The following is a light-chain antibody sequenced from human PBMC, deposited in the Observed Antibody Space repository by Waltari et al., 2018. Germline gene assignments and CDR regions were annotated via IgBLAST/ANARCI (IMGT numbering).Light chain of an antibody. CDR2: WAS. Sequence: DIVMTQSPDSLAVSLGESATINCKSSKSVLYSSNNKNYLAWYQQKPGQPPKLLIYWASTRESGVPDRFSGSGYGTDFTLTISSLQAEDVAVYYCQQYYSTPRTFGQGTKVEIK. V-gene: IGKV4-1*01. CDR3: QQYYSTPRT. J-gene: IGKJ1*01. CDR1: KSVLYSSNNKNY.